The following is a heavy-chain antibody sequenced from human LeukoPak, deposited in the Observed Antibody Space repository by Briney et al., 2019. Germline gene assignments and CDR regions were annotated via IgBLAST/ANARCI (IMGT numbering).Heavy chain of an antibody. Sequence: PGGSLRLSCAASAFASGFTFSDYAVSWVRQAPGKGLEVVASINGRGATTYYADSVKGRFTISRDNSKNSFYLQMHSLRADDKAVYMCANAPATGEGYYFYYMDVWGKGTTVTVSS. CDR1: GFTFSDYA. CDR3: ANAPATGEGYYFYYMDV. D-gene: IGHD7-27*01. CDR2: INGRGATT. V-gene: IGHV3-23*01. J-gene: IGHJ6*03.